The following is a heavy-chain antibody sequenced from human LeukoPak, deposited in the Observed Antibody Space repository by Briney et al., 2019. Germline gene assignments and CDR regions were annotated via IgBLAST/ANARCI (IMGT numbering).Heavy chain of an antibody. D-gene: IGHD2-2*01. CDR2: ISAYNGNT. Sequence: VASVKVSCKASGGTFSSYAISWVRQAPGQGLEWMGWISAYNGNTNYAQKLQGRVTMTTDTSTSTAYMELRSLRSDDTAVYYCADQSTSFGGMDVWGQGTTVTVSS. J-gene: IGHJ6*02. V-gene: IGHV1-18*01. CDR3: ADQSTSFGGMDV. CDR1: GGTFSSYA.